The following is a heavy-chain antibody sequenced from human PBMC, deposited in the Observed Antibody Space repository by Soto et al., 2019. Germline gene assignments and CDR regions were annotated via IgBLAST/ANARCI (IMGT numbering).Heavy chain of an antibody. CDR3: ARDQPFYDTSGLDY. Sequence: EVQLLESGGGLVQPGGSLRLSCAASGFTFSSYAINWVRQAPGKGLEWVSYISSRSTTIYYADSVKGRFTISRDNTKNSLYMQMNSLRDEDTAVYYCARDQPFYDTSGLDYWGQGTLVTVSS. J-gene: IGHJ4*02. CDR1: GFTFSSYA. CDR2: ISSRSTTI. V-gene: IGHV3-48*02. D-gene: IGHD3-22*01.